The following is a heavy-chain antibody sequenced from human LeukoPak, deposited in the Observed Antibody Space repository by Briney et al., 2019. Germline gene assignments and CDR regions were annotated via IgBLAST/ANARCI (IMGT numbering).Heavy chain of an antibody. Sequence: GGSLRLSCAASGFTVSSNYMSWVRQAPGKGLEWVSVIYSGGSTYYADSVKGRFTISRDNSKNTLYLQMNSLRAEDTAVYYCARDRRYCSSTSCYYYYYYMDVWGKGTTVTISS. J-gene: IGHJ6*03. D-gene: IGHD2-2*01. V-gene: IGHV3-53*01. CDR3: ARDRRYCSSTSCYYYYYYMDV. CDR2: IYSGGST. CDR1: GFTVSSNY.